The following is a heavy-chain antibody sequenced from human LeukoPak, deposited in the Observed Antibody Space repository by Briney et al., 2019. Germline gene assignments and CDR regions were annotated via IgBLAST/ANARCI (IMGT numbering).Heavy chain of an antibody. Sequence: ASVKVSCKASGYTFTSYGISWVRQAPGQGLEWMGWISAYNGNTNYAQKLQGRVTMTTDTSTSTAYMELRSLRSDDTAVYYCARDSSPGRYFDWLLLNNWLDPWGQGTLVTVSS. CDR2: ISAYNGNT. CDR1: GYTFTSYG. V-gene: IGHV1-18*01. D-gene: IGHD3-9*01. CDR3: ARDSSPGRYFDWLLLNNWLDP. J-gene: IGHJ5*02.